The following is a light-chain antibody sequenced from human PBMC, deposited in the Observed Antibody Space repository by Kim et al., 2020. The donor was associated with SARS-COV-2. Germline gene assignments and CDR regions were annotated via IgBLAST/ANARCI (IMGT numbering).Light chain of an antibody. V-gene: IGKV3-15*01. Sequence: EIVMTQSPATLSVSPGEGATLSCRASQSVSTNLAWYQQKPGQAPRLLIYDASTRATGIPARFSGSGSGTEFTPTINNLQSEDSALYYCQQYNNWPPFTFGPGTKVDIK. J-gene: IGKJ3*01. CDR1: QSVSTN. CDR3: QQYNNWPPFT. CDR2: DAS.